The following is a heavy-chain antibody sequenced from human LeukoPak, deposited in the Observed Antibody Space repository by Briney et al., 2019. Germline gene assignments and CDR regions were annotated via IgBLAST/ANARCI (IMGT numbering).Heavy chain of an antibody. D-gene: IGHD2-15*01. Sequence: PSQTLSLTCTVSGGSISSGGYYWTWLRQHPGKGLEWIGYIYYSGSTYYSPSLKSRVTISVDTSKNQFSLRLSSVTAADTAVYYCALGYCGGGSCYAREYFQHWGQGTLVTVSS. CDR2: IYYSGST. V-gene: IGHV4-31*03. CDR3: ALGYCGGGSCYAREYFQH. CDR1: GGSISSGGYY. J-gene: IGHJ1*01.